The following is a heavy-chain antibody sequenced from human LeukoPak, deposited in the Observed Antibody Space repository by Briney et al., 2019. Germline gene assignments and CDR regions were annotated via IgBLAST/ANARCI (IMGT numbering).Heavy chain of an antibody. V-gene: IGHV4-39*01. CDR1: GGSISSSSYY. Sequence: PSETLSLTCTVSGGSISSSSYYWGWIRQPPGKGLEWIGSIYYSGSTYYNPSLKSRVTISVDTSKNQFSLKLSSVTAADTAVYYCAPIAAAGTGYWFDPWGQGTLVTVSS. J-gene: IGHJ5*02. CDR2: IYYSGST. CDR3: APIAAAGTGYWFDP. D-gene: IGHD6-13*01.